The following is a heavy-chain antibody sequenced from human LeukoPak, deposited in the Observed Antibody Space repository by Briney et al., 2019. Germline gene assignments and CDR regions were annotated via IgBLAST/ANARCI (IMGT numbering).Heavy chain of an antibody. V-gene: IGHV4-34*01. D-gene: IGHD6-19*01. CDR3: ARESASGWAEY. CDR2: INHSGST. J-gene: IGHJ4*02. CDR1: GGSISGYY. Sequence: SETLSLTCTVSGGSISGYYWSWIRQPPGKGLEWIGEINHSGSTNYNPSLKSRVTISVDTSKNQFSLKLSSVTAADTAVYYCARESASGWAEYWGQGTLVTVSS.